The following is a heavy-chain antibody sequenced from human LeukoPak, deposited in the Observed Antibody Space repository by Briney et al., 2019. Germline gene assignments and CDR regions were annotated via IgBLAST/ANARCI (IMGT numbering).Heavy chain of an antibody. CDR2: ISAYSGNT. Sequence: ASVKVSCKASGYTFTSYGITWVRQAPGRGLEWMGWISAYSGNTNYPQKLQGRVTMTTDTSTSTAYMELRSLRSDDTAVYYCARDVHRSPNTGGYSGYDPSYYYYYGMDVWGQGTTVTVSS. D-gene: IGHD5-12*01. CDR1: GYTFTSYG. V-gene: IGHV1-18*01. J-gene: IGHJ6*02. CDR3: ARDVHRSPNTGGYSGYDPSYYYYYGMDV.